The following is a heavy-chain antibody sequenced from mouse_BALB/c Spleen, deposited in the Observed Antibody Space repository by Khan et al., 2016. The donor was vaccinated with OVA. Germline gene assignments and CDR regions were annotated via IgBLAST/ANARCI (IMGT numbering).Heavy chain of an antibody. CDR2: ISRDGDYT. CDR1: GFTFSTYA. CDR3: ARAPYGNVAY. Sequence: EVELVESGGGLVKPGGSLKLSCAASGFTFSTYAMSWVRQTPEKRLEWVATISRDGDYTYYPDNVTGRLTISRDNAKNTLYLQMSRLRSEDTAMYYCARAPYGNVAYWGQGTLVTVSA. V-gene: IGHV5-9-3*01. J-gene: IGHJ3*01. D-gene: IGHD2-1*01.